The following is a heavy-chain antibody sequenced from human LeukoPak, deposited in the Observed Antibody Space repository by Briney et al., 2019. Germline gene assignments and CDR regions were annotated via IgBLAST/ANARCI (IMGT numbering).Heavy chain of an antibody. V-gene: IGHV1-18*01. Sequence: ASVKVSCKASGYTFTSYGFSWVRQAPGQGLEWMGWISAYNGNTNYAQNLQGRVTMTTDTSTSTAYMELRSLRSDDTAVYYCTSEYSSGWYNYWGQGTLVTVSS. D-gene: IGHD6-19*01. CDR3: TSEYSSGWYNY. J-gene: IGHJ4*02. CDR2: ISAYNGNT. CDR1: GYTFTSYG.